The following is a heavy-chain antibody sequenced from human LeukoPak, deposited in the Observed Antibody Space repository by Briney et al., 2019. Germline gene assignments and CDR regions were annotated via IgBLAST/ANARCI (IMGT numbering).Heavy chain of an antibody. CDR1: GGSISSSY. J-gene: IGHJ4*02. Sequence: SETLSLTCTVSGGSISSSYWSWIRQPPGKGLEWIGYISYSGSTNCNPSFRSRVTISVDTSKNQFSLKLTSVTAADTAVYYCARGRSGGLVTLDYWGQGTLVTVSS. CDR2: ISYSGST. V-gene: IGHV4-59*01. D-gene: IGHD2-21*02. CDR3: ARGRSGGLVTLDY.